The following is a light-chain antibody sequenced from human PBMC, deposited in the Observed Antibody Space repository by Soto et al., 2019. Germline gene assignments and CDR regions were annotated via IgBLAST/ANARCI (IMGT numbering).Light chain of an antibody. CDR3: QQYNSYWT. Sequence: DIQMTQSPSTLSASVGDRVTITCRASQSISSWLVWYQQKPGKAPKLLIYDASSLESGVPSRFSGSGSGTEFTLTISSLQPDDFATYYCQQYNSYWTFGQGTQVDIK. CDR1: QSISSW. J-gene: IGKJ1*01. V-gene: IGKV1-5*01. CDR2: DAS.